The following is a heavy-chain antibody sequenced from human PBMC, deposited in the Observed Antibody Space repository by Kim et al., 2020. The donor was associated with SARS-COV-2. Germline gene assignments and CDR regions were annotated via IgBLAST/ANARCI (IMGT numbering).Heavy chain of an antibody. Sequence: SVKVSCKASGFTFTSSAVQWVRQARGQRLEWIGWIVVDNGNTNYAQKFQERVTITRDMSTSTAYMELSSLRSEDTAVYYCAEPHCSSTNCYDALDIWGQGTMVTVSS. CDR1: GFTFTSSA. V-gene: IGHV1-58*01. D-gene: IGHD2-2*01. CDR3: AEPHCSSTNCYDALDI. CDR2: IVVDNGNT. J-gene: IGHJ3*02.